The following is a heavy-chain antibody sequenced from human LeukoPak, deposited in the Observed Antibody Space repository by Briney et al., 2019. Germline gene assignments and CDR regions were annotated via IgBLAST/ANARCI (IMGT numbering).Heavy chain of an antibody. J-gene: IGHJ6*02. CDR2: INPSDGYT. V-gene: IGHV1-46*01. CDR1: GYSFTRYY. D-gene: IGHD6-19*01. Sequence: ASVKVSCKASGYSFTRYYIHWARQVPGQGLEWMGMINPSDGYTSYPQKFLGRVTMTRDTSTSTVYMELTSLRSAGTAVYYCTRAFTGLAVAGPMDVWGQGTTVIVSS. CDR3: TRAFTGLAVAGPMDV.